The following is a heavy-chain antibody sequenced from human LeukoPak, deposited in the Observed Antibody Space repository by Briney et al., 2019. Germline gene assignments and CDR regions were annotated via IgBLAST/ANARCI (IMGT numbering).Heavy chain of an antibody. CDR1: GGSISSSSYY. Sequence: PSETLSLTCTVSGGSISSSSYYWGWIRQPPGKGLEWIGSIYYSGSTYYNPSLKSRVTISVDTSKNQFSLKLSSVTAADTAVYYCARVPGYYDSSGYSLGAFDIWGQGTMVTVSS. CDR3: ARVPGYYDSSGYSLGAFDI. D-gene: IGHD3-22*01. CDR2: IYYSGST. J-gene: IGHJ3*02. V-gene: IGHV4-39*07.